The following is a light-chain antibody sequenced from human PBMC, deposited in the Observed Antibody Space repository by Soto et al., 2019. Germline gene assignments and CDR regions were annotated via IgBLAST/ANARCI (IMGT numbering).Light chain of an antibody. J-gene: IGLJ2*01. CDR2: EVS. V-gene: IGLV2-14*01. Sequence: QSALTQPASVSGSPGQSITISCTGASTDVGGYNYVSWYQQHPGKAPKLLISEVSNRPSGVSDRFSGSRSGTTASLTISGLQTEDEADYYCSSYTSITTVVFGGGTQLTVL. CDR3: SSYTSITTVV. CDR1: STDVGGYNY.